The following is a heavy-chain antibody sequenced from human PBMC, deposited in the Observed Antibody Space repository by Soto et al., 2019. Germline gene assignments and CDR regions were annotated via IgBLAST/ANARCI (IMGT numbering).Heavy chain of an antibody. Sequence: ESGGGLVQPGGSLRLSCAASGFTFSSYAMSWVRQAPGKGLEWVSAISGSGGSTYYADSVKGRFTISRDNSKNTLYLQMNSLRAEDTAVYYCAKDYYYDSSGYADAFDIWGQGTMVTVSS. CDR1: GFTFSSYA. CDR2: ISGSGGST. D-gene: IGHD3-22*01. CDR3: AKDYYYDSSGYADAFDI. J-gene: IGHJ3*02. V-gene: IGHV3-23*01.